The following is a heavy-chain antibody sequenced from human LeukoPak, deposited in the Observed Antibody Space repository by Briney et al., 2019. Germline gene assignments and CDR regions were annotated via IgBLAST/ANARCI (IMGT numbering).Heavy chain of an antibody. CDR2: IYHSGST. Sequence: SETLSLTCTASGYSISSGYYWGWIRQPPGKGLEWIGSIYHSGSTYYNSSLKSRVTISVDTSKNQFSLKLSSVTAADTAVYYCARELRYCSSTSCHDYWGQGTLVTVSS. V-gene: IGHV4-38-2*02. J-gene: IGHJ4*02. CDR3: ARELRYCSSTSCHDY. D-gene: IGHD2-2*01. CDR1: GYSISSGYY.